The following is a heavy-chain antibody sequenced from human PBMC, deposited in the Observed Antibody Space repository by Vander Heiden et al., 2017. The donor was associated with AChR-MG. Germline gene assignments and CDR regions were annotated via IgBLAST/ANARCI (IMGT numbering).Heavy chain of an antibody. CDR1: GFSLSTSGMC. D-gene: IGHD4-17*01. CDR3: ARSFDYGDYLTTRAYGMDV. CDR2: IDWDDDK. J-gene: IGHJ6*02. Sequence: QVTLRESGPALVKPTQTLTLTCTFSGFSLSTSGMCVSWIRQPPGKALEWLALIDWDDDKYYSTSLKTRLTISKDTSKNQVVLTMTNMDPVDTATYYCARSFDYGDYLTTRAYGMDVWGQGTTVTVSS. V-gene: IGHV2-70*01.